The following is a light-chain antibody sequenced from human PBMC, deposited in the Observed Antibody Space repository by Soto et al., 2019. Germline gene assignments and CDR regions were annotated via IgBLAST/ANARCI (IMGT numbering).Light chain of an antibody. CDR2: GAS. Sequence: EIVLTQSPGTLSFSPGERATLSCRAIQSVSSSYLAWYQQKPGQAPRLLIYGASSRATGIPDRFSGSGSGTDFTLTISRLEPEDFAVYYCQQYGSSLVAFGQGTKVDIK. J-gene: IGKJ2*01. CDR3: QQYGSSLVA. V-gene: IGKV3-20*01. CDR1: QSVSSSY.